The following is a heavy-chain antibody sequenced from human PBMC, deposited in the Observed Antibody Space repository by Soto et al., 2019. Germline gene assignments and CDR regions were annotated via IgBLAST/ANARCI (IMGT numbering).Heavy chain of an antibody. J-gene: IGHJ5*02. Sequence: QVQLVQSGAEVRKPGASVKVSCKASGYSFSTYEINWVRQAPGQGLEWMGWMDPKNGNTGYAKKFQCRVTMTRSTSIGTAYMELSSLRSEDTPVYYCARGVAIVATAGDWFDPWGQGTRVTVSA. CDR3: ARGVAIVATAGDWFDP. V-gene: IGHV1-8*01. CDR2: MDPKNGNT. D-gene: IGHD5-12*01. CDR1: GYSFSTYE.